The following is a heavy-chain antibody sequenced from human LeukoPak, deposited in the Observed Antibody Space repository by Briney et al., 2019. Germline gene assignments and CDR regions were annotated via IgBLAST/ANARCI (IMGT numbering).Heavy chain of an antibody. V-gene: IGHV4-59*08. Sequence: SETLSLTCTVSGGSISSYYWSWIRQPPGKGLGWIGYIYYSGSTNYNPSLKSRVTISVDTSKNQFSLKLSSVTAADTAVYYCARHSDAYFDYWGQGTLVTVSS. D-gene: IGHD6-25*01. CDR3: ARHSDAYFDY. CDR2: IYYSGST. J-gene: IGHJ4*02. CDR1: GGSISSYY.